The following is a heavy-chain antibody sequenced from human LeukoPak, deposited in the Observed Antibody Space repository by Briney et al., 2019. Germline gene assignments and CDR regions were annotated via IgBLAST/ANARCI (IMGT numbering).Heavy chain of an antibody. Sequence: PGGSLRLSCAASGFTVSSNYMSWVRQAPGKGLEGVSGIYSGGSTYYADSVKGRFTISRHNSKNTLYLQMNSLRAEDTAVYYCARGVGFYYGSGSYYDYWGQGTLVTVSS. CDR2: IYSGGST. D-gene: IGHD3-10*01. CDR3: ARGVGFYYGSGSYYDY. V-gene: IGHV3-53*04. J-gene: IGHJ4*02. CDR1: GFTVSSNY.